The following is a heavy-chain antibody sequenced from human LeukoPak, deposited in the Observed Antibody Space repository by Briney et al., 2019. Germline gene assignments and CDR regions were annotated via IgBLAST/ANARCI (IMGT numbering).Heavy chain of an antibody. V-gene: IGHV3-74*01. D-gene: IGHD3-3*01. J-gene: IGHJ4*02. CDR3: ASASRSGYDDH. Sequence: PGGSLRLSCAASGFTFSSYWMHWVRQVPGKGLVWVSRINPDGSSATYANSVKSRFTISRDNAKNTLYLQMNSLSAEDTAVYYCASASRSGYDDHWGQGTLVTVST. CDR2: INPDGSSA. CDR1: GFTFSSYW.